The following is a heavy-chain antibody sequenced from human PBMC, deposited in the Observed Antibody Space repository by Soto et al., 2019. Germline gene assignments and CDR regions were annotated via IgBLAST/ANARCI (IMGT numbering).Heavy chain of an antibody. CDR3: ARGDSGGPLGDCDY. CDR1: GFSFNSFA. D-gene: IGHD2-15*01. CDR2: ISFDGSSK. V-gene: IGHV3-30-3*01. Sequence: QVQLVDSGGGVVQLGGSLRLACAVSGFSFNSFALHWVRLGPGKGLEWVAVISFDGSSKYYADSVKGRFTISRDNSRNTLALQMNSLRGDDTAVYYCARGDSGGPLGDCDYWGQGTLVTLSS. J-gene: IGHJ4*02.